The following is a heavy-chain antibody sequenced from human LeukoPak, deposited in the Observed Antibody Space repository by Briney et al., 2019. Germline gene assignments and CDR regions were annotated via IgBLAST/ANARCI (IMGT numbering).Heavy chain of an antibody. CDR1: GFTFSSYS. V-gene: IGHV3-21*01. CDR2: FSSKSGSI. J-gene: IGHJ4*02. D-gene: IGHD2-8*01. CDR3: SRGSNGDY. Sequence: GGSLRLSCEASGFTFSSYSMNWVRQAPGKGLEWVSSFSSKSGSIYYADSVKGRFTISRDNAKNSLFLQMNGLRAEDTAVYHCSRGSNGDYWGQGTLVTVSS.